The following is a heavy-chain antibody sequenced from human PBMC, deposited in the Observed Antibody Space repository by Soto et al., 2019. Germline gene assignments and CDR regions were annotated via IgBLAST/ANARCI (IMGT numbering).Heavy chain of an antibody. Sequence: SETLSLTCNVSGASLSLYYWSWIRHPPGKGLEWIGRIYATGDTDYNPSLKSRISMSVDMSKKQFSLTLRSVTAADTAIYYCVRDGTKNLRDRFEPWGRGILVTVSS. CDR1: GASLSLYY. J-gene: IGHJ5*02. D-gene: IGHD1-26*01. CDR3: VRDGTKNLRDRFEP. V-gene: IGHV4-4*07. CDR2: IYATGDT.